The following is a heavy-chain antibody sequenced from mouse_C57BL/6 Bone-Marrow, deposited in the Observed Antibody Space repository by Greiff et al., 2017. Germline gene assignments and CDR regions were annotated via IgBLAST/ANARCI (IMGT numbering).Heavy chain of an antibody. CDR1: GYTFTSYW. V-gene: IGHV1-69*01. CDR3: ARLAAMDY. Sequence: QVQLQQPGAELVMPGASVKLSCKASGYTFTSYWMHWVQQRPGQGLEWIGEIDPSDSYTNYNQKFKGKSTLTVDKSSSTAYMQLSSLTSEDSAVYYCARLAAMDYWGQGTAVTVSS. CDR2: IDPSDSYT. J-gene: IGHJ4*01.